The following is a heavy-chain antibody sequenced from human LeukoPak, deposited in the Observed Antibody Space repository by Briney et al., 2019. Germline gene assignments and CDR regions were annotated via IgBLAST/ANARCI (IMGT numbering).Heavy chain of an antibody. CDR1: GFTFSRYG. V-gene: IGHV3-30*18. CDR3: AKDNDWWELLIDY. CDR2: ISYDGSNK. Sequence: PGRSLRLSCAASGFTFSRYGMHGVRQAPGKGLEWVAVISYDGSNKYYADSVKGRFTISRDNSKNTLYLQMNSLRTEDTAVYYCAKDNDWWELLIDYWGQGTLVTVSS. J-gene: IGHJ4*02. D-gene: IGHD1-26*01.